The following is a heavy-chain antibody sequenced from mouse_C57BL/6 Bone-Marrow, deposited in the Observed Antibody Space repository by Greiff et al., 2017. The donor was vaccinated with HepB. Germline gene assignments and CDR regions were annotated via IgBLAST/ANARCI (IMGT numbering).Heavy chain of an antibody. Sequence: EVQLQESGEGLVKPGGSLKLSCAASGFTFSSYAMSWVRQTPEKRLEWVAYISSGGDYIYYADTVKGRFTISRDNARNTLYLQMSSLKSEDTAMYYCTRDRLPYYFDYWGQGTTLTVSS. D-gene: IGHD2-4*01. V-gene: IGHV5-9-1*02. J-gene: IGHJ2*01. CDR3: TRDRLPYYFDY. CDR2: ISSGGDYI. CDR1: GFTFSSYA.